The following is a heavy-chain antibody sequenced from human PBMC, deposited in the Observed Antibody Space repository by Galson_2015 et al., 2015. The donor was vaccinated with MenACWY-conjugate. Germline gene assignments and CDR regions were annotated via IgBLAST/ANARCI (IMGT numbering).Heavy chain of an antibody. CDR2: IRHDGSNT. CDR3: AKGLAYYYEKCGHVDFDL. V-gene: IGHV3-30*02. D-gene: IGHD3-22*01. J-gene: IGHJ2*01. Sequence: SLRLSCAASGFTFSSNGMHWVRQAPGKGLEWVAFIRHDGSNTYYGESVKGRFTISRDNPKNTLYLQMNSLRPEDTAVYHCAKGLAYYYEKCGHVDFDLWGRGTLVAVSS. CDR1: GFTFSSNG.